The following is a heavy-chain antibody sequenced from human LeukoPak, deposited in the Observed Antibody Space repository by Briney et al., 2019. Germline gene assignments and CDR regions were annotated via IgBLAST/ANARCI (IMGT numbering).Heavy chain of an antibody. CDR3: AREIYAYGSGIRGAFDI. J-gene: IGHJ3*02. D-gene: IGHD3-10*01. CDR2: ISAYNGNT. CDR1: GYTFTSYG. V-gene: IGHV1-18*04. Sequence: ASVKVSCKASGYTFTSYGISWVRQAPGQGLEWMGCISAYNGNTNYAQKLQGRVTMITDTSTSTAYMELRSLRSDDTAVYYCAREIYAYGSGIRGAFDIWGQGTMVTVSS.